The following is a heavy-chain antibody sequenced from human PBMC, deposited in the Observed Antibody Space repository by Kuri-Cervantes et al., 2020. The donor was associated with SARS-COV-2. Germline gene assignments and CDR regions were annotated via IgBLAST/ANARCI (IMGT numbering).Heavy chain of an antibody. Sequence: GESLKISCEASGFTFSNNAMSWLRQAPGKGLEWVSSISGGGGSTYYADSVRGRFSISRDNSKNTVNLQMDSLRTEDTARYYCAKTRSTAGSGGGPNWFDSWGQGTLVTVSS. V-gene: IGHV3-23*01. CDR2: ISGGGGST. CDR1: GFTFSNNA. J-gene: IGHJ5*01. CDR3: AKTRSTAGSGGGPNWFDS. D-gene: IGHD3-16*01.